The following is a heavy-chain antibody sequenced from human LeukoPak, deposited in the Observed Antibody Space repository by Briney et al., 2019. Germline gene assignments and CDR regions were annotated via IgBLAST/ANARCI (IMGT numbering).Heavy chain of an antibody. Sequence: PGGSLRLSCAASGFTFSSYGMSWVRQAPGKGLEWVSAISVSGGSTYYADSVKGRFTISRDNSKNTLYLQMNSLRAEDTAVYYCAKDLSYYDSTGAFDIWGQGTMVTVSS. J-gene: IGHJ3*02. CDR3: AKDLSYYDSTGAFDI. D-gene: IGHD3-22*01. V-gene: IGHV3-23*01. CDR2: ISVSGGST. CDR1: GFTFSSYG.